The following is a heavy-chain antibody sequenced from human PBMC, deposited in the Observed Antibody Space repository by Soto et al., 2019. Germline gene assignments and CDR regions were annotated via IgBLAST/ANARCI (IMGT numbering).Heavy chain of an antibody. CDR2: ISGSGGST. CDR1: EFAFSNYA. V-gene: IGHV3-23*01. D-gene: IGHD2-15*01. Sequence: GGSLRLSCAASEFAFSNYAMTWVRQAPGKGLEWVSAISGSGGSTYYADSVKGRFTISRDNSKNTLYLQMNSLRAEDTAVYYCATEVTDIVVVVAANPYYYGMDVWGQGTTVTVSS. J-gene: IGHJ6*02. CDR3: ATEVTDIVVVVAANPYYYGMDV.